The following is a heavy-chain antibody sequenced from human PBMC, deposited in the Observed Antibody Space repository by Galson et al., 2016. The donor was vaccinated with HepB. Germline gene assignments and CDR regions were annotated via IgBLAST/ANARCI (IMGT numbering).Heavy chain of an antibody. CDR2: VIPILGRP. D-gene: IGHD2-21*01. V-gene: IGHV1-69*11. CDR3: ARGGDGSTWYLEFDL. J-gene: IGHJ4*02. CDR1: AYGFDNYA. Sequence: SVKVSCKAYAYGFDNYAISWVRQAPGQGLEWMGSVIPILGRPQYSENFLGRLSVSADASTNTGYMDLTGLTPDDTATYYCARGGDGSTWYLEFDLWGQGTLVTVSA.